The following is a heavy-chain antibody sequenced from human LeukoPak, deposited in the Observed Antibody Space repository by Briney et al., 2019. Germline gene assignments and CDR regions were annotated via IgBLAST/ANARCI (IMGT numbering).Heavy chain of an antibody. D-gene: IGHD6-13*01. J-gene: IGHJ5*02. CDR1: GFTFSNYA. Sequence: GESLRLSCAASGFTFSNYAMSWVRQAPGKEPEWVSGISDDGNNKYYADSLKGQVTISRENSKNTVHLQMDSLRDDDGAVYYCAKEGEGHTYSRKTGPPTWGRGTLVTVSS. CDR3: AKEGEGHTYSRKTGPPT. CDR2: ISDDGNNK. V-gene: IGHV3-23*01.